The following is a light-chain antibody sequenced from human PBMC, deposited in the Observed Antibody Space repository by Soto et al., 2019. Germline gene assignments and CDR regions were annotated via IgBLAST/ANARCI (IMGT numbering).Light chain of an antibody. V-gene: IGLV2-8*01. CDR3: TSHAGSNNYV. CDR1: TSDVGGYDY. CDR2: EVS. Sequence: QSVLTQPASVSGSPGQSITISCTGTTSDVGGYDYVSWYQQHPGKAPKLIISEVSKRPSGVPDRFSGSKSGNTASLTVSGLQAEDEADYYCTSHAGSNNYVFGTGTKVTVL. J-gene: IGLJ1*01.